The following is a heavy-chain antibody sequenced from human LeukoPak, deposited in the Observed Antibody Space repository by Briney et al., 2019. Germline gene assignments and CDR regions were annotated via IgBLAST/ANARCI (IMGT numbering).Heavy chain of an antibody. Sequence: SGTLSLTCTVSGGSISSGDYYWSWIRQPPGKGLEWIGYIYYSGSTYYNPSLKSRVTISVDTSKNQFSLKLSSVTAADTAVYYCASLTGGYYDSSGYLVAWGQGTLVTVSS. V-gene: IGHV4-30-4*01. CDR1: GGSISSGDYY. CDR2: IYYSGST. D-gene: IGHD3-22*01. CDR3: ASLTGGYYDSSGYLVA. J-gene: IGHJ5*02.